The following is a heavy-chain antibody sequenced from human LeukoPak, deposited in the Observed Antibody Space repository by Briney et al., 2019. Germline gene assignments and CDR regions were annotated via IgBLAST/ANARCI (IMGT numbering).Heavy chain of an antibody. CDR1: GSTFSSYS. Sequence: GGPLRLSCAVSGSTFSSYSMNWVRQATGKGLEWVSFISSSSSTIYYADSVKGRFTISRDNAKNSLYLQMNSLRAEDTAVYYCARDRGGSYSAIDYWGQGTLVTVSS. V-gene: IGHV3-48*04. D-gene: IGHD1-26*01. CDR3: ARDRGGSYSAIDY. CDR2: ISSSSSTI. J-gene: IGHJ4*02.